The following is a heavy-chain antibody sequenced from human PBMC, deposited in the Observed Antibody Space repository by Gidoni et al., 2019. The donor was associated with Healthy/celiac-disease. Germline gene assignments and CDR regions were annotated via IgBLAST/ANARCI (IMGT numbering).Heavy chain of an antibody. V-gene: IGHV4-34*01. CDR3: ARVGAGRYCSSTSCFLGIDP. CDR1: GGSFSGYY. CDR2: INHSGST. J-gene: IGHJ5*02. D-gene: IGHD2-2*01. Sequence: QVQLQQWGAGLLKPSETLSPTCAVYGGSFSGYYWRWIRQPPGKGLEWIGEINHSGSTNYNPSLKSRVTISVDTSKNQFSLKLSSVTAADTAVYYCARVGAGRYCSSTSCFLGIDPWGQGTLVTVSS.